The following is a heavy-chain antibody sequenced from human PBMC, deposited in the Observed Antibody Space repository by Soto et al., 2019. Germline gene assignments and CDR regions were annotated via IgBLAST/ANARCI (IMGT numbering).Heavy chain of an antibody. CDR2: IIPVFGTT. V-gene: IGHV1-69*01. CDR1: GGTFSKCS. CDR3: AKSSHCRLIGYPSGNHDYGAMDV. D-gene: IGHD3-10*01. Sequence: QVQLVQSGAEVKKPGSSVKVSCKASGGTFSKCSISWLRQAPGQGLEWMGGIIPVFGTTYYEEKFQGRVTIIADGSTSTAYMELSSLRSADTAVYYCAKSSHCRLIGYPSGNHDYGAMDVGGHWTTVTVSS. J-gene: IGHJ6*02.